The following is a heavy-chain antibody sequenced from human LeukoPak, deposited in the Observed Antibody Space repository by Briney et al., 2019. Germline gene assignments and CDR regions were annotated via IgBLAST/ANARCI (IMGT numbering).Heavy chain of an antibody. V-gene: IGHV4-59*01. Sequence: PSETLSLTYTVSGGSISSYYWSWIRQPPGKGLEWIGYIYYSGSTNYNPSLKSRVTISVDTSKNQFSPKLSSVTAADTAVYYCARIDGYFDYWGQGTLVTVSS. CDR1: GGSISSYY. CDR2: IYYSGST. D-gene: IGHD5-24*01. J-gene: IGHJ4*02. CDR3: ARIDGYFDY.